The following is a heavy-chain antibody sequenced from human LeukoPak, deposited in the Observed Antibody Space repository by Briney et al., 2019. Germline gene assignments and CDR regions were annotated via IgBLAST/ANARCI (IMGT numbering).Heavy chain of an antibody. CDR2: ISSSSSYI. CDR3: ARDPGSSGWYDY. Sequence: GGSLRLSCAASGFTFSSYSMNWVRQAPGKGLEWVSSISSSSSYIYYADSVKGRFTISRDNAKNSLYPQMNSLRAEDTAVYYCARDPGSSGWYDYWGQGTLVTVSS. CDR1: GFTFSSYS. V-gene: IGHV3-21*01. J-gene: IGHJ4*02. D-gene: IGHD6-19*01.